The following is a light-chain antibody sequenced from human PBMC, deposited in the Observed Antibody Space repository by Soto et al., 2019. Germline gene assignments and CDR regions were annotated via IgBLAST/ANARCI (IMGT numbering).Light chain of an antibody. V-gene: IGLV1-40*01. J-gene: IGLJ1*01. CDR2: GNS. CDR1: SSNIGAGYD. CDR3: QSYDSSLSGYV. Sequence: QSALTQPPSVSGAPGQTVTISCTGSSSNIGAGYDVPWYQQLPGTAPKLLIYGNSNRPSGVPDRFSGSKSGPSASLAITGLQAEDEADYYCQSYDSSLSGYVFGTGTKVTVL.